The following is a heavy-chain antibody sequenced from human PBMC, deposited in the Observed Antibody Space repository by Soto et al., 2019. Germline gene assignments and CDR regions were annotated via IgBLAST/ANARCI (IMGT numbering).Heavy chain of an antibody. CDR1: GYTFTTYG. CDR3: ARGSPSLRYFDGPNWFDP. Sequence: ASVKVSCKASGYTFTTYGIGWVRQAPGQGFEWMAWISGSNGNTKYAQKFQGRVTMTTDTSTTTAYLLLRSLTSDDTAVYYCARGSPSLRYFDGPNWFDPWGQGTLVTVSS. D-gene: IGHD3-9*01. J-gene: IGHJ5*02. V-gene: IGHV1-18*01. CDR2: ISGSNGNT.